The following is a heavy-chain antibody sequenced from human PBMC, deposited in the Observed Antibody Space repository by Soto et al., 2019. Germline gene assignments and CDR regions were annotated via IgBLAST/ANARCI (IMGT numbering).Heavy chain of an antibody. CDR1: GYTFTAYY. Sequence: QVQLVQSGAEVKKPGASVKVSCKASGYTFTAYYMHWLRQAPGQGLEWMGWINPNSGGTKYAQKFQGRVTMTNDTSISTAYMELSRLGSDDTAVYYCARGDFDSSANYYAGWFDPWGHRTLVTVSS. D-gene: IGHD3-22*01. V-gene: IGHV1-2*02. J-gene: IGHJ5*02. CDR2: INPNSGGT. CDR3: ARGDFDSSANYYAGWFDP.